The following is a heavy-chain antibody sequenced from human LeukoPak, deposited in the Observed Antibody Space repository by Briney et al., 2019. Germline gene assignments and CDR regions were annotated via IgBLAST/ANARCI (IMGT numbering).Heavy chain of an antibody. D-gene: IGHD4-17*01. CDR2: ISWNSGSI. J-gene: IGHJ4*02. CDR3: AKDTYGDSPGY. Sequence: GRSLRLSCAASGFTFDDYAMHWVRQGPGKGLEWVSGISWNSGSIGYADSVKGRFTISRDNAKNSLYLQMNSLRAEDTALYYCAKDTYGDSPGYWGQGTLVTVSS. CDR1: GFTFDDYA. V-gene: IGHV3-9*01.